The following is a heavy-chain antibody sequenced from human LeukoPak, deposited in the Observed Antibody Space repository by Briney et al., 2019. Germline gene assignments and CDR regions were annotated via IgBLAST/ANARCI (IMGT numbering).Heavy chain of an antibody. D-gene: IGHD2-15*01. CDR1: GFTISSYA. V-gene: IGHV3-23*01. J-gene: IGHJ3*02. CDR2: ISGSGGST. CDR3: VIESVRVVAASPDSFDI. Sequence: GGSLRLSCAASGFTISSYAMSWVRQAPGKGLEWVSGISGSGGSTHYADSVKDRFTISRDNSKNTLYLQMNSLRAEDTAVYYCVIESVRVVAASPDSFDIWGQGTMVTVSS.